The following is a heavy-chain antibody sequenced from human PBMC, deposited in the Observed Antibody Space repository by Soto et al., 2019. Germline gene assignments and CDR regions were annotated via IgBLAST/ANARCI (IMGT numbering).Heavy chain of an antibody. CDR1: GGSFSGYY. V-gene: IGHV4-34*01. J-gene: IGHJ6*02. CDR2: INHSGST. D-gene: IGHD3-10*01. CDR3: ARTRSYYYGSGSYYKLYYYYYGMDV. Sequence: ETLSLTCAVYGGSFSGYYWSWIRQPPGKGLEWIGEINHSGSTNYNPSLKSRVTISVDTSKNQFSLKLSSVTAADTAVYYCARTRSYYYGSGSYYKLYYYYYGMDVWGQGTTVTVSS.